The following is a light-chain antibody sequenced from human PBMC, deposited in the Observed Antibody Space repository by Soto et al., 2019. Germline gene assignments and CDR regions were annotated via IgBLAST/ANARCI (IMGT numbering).Light chain of an antibody. CDR2: GAS. J-gene: IGKJ5*01. CDR3: QHYGRSPIT. CDR1: QSVNSR. Sequence: IMMKQSPSTLSVTPGERATPPSRASQSVNSRLAWYQHKPGQAPRLLISGASSRATGIPDRFSGSGSATDFTLTISRLEPEDFALYYCQHYGRSPITFGQGTRLEIK. V-gene: IGKV3-20*01.